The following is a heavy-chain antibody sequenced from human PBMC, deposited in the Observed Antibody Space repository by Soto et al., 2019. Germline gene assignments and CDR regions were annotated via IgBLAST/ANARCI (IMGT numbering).Heavy chain of an antibody. CDR3: AREWAEHIVVVPPAGGNWFDP. CDR2: IYYSGST. Sequence: SETLSLTCTVSGGSISSYYWSWIRQPPGKGLEWIGYIYYSGSTNYNPSLKSRVTISVDTSKNQFSLKLSSVTAADTAVYYCAREWAEHIVVVPPAGGNWFDPWGQGTLVTVSS. J-gene: IGHJ5*02. V-gene: IGHV4-59*01. D-gene: IGHD2-2*01. CDR1: GGSISSYY.